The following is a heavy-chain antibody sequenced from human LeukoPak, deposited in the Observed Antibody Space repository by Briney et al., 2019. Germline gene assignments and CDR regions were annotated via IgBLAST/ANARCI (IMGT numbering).Heavy chain of an antibody. D-gene: IGHD1-26*01. J-gene: IGHJ6*02. Sequence: SVKVSCKASGYTFTSYGISWVRQAPGQGLEWMGGIIPIFDTADYAQKFQGRVTITADESTSTAYMELSSLRSEDTAVFYCARISLGAIWGYYYGMDVWGQGTTVTVSS. CDR3: ARISLGAIWGYYYGMDV. V-gene: IGHV1-69*13. CDR2: IIPIFDTA. CDR1: GYTFTSYG.